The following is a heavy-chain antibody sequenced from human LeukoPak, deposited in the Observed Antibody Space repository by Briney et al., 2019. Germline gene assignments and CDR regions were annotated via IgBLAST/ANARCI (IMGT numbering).Heavy chain of an antibody. CDR2: ISYSGST. CDR3: ARGAGWYEH. J-gene: IGHJ5*02. D-gene: IGHD6-13*01. V-gene: IGHV4-39*07. CDR1: GGSISSSSYY. Sequence: SETLSLTCTVSGGSISSSSYYWGWIRQPPGKGLEWIGSISYSGSTYYNPSLKSRVTISVDTSKNQFSLRLSSVTAADTAVYYCARGAGWYEHWGQGTLVTVSS.